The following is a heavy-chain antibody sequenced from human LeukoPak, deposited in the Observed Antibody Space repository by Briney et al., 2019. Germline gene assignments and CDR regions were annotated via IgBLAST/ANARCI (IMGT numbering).Heavy chain of an antibody. V-gene: IGHV4-39*01. J-gene: IGHJ4*02. D-gene: IGHD1-26*01. CDR3: ARGDGSYPYYFDY. CDR1: GGSISSSSYY. Sequence: SETLSLTCTVSGGSISSSSYYWGWIRQPPGKGLEWIGSIYYSGSTYYNPSLKSRVTISVDTSKNQFSLKLSSVTAADMAVYYCARGDGSYPYYFDYWGQGTLVTVSS. CDR2: IYYSGST.